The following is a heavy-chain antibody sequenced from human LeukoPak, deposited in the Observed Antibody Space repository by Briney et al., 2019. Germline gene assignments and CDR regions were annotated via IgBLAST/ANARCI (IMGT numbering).Heavy chain of an antibody. CDR1: GGSISSYY. CDR2: IYNSGST. CDR3: ARANRYAGGDRHFDY. J-gene: IGHJ4*01. V-gene: IGHV4-4*09. D-gene: IGHD1-14*01. Sequence: PSETLSLTCSVSGGSISSYYWSWIRQPPGKGLEWIGYIYNSGSTNYNPSLKSRVTISLDTSKNQFSLKLSSVTAADTAVYFCARANRYAGGDRHFDYWGHGTLITVSS.